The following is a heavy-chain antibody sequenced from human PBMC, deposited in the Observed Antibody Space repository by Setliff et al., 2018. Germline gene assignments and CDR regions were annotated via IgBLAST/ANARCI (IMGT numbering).Heavy chain of an antibody. CDR1: GLTFRTYA. CDR3: AREQFVGDY. D-gene: IGHD3-10*01. J-gene: IGHJ4*02. CDR2: TTGSGGDR. V-gene: IGHV3-21*04. Sequence: GGSLRLSCAASGLTFRTYAMSWVRQAPGKGLEWVSSTTGSGGDRDYADSVKGRFTISRDNARNSLYLQMNSLRAEDTAVYYCAREQFVGDYWGQGTLVTVSS.